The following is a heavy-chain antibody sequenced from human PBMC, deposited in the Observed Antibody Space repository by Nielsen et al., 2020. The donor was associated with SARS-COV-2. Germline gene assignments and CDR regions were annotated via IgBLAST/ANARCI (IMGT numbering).Heavy chain of an antibody. D-gene: IGHD3-10*01. CDR3: ARGPSLGSGNYYYVDW. Sequence: ASVKVSCKASGGTFSSYTFSWVRQAPGQGLEWMGRINPDTGGTNYAQKFKGRVTLTRDTSISTAYMELSRLKSDDTVVYYCARGPSLGSGNYYYVDWWGQGTLVTVSS. J-gene: IGHJ4*02. CDR1: GGTFSSYT. CDR2: INPDTGGT. V-gene: IGHV1-2*05.